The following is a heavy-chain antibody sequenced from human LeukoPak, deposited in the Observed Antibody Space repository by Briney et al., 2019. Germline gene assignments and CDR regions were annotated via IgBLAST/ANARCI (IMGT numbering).Heavy chain of an antibody. CDR2: IYPGDSDT. V-gene: IGHV5-51*01. CDR3: ARRPNRDGYNSYYFDY. Sequence: GESLKISCKGSGYSFTSYWISWVRQMPGKGLEWMGIIYPGDSDTRYSPSFQGQVTISADKSISTAYLQWSSLKASDTAMYYCARRPNRDGYNSYYFDYWGQGTLVTVSS. CDR1: GYSFTSYW. J-gene: IGHJ4*02. D-gene: IGHD5-24*01.